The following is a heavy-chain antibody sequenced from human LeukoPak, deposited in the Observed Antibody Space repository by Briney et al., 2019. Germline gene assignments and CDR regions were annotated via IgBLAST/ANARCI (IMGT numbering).Heavy chain of an antibody. D-gene: IGHD2-15*01. CDR1: GYTFTHYG. Sequence: ASVKVSCKASGYTFTHYGISWVRQAPGQGLEWMGWISAYNGNTNYAQKLQGRVTMTTDTSTSTAYMELRSLRSDDTAVYYCARAGYCSGGSCYDPGYFDYWGQGTLVTVSS. V-gene: IGHV1-18*01. CDR3: ARAGYCSGGSCYDPGYFDY. J-gene: IGHJ4*02. CDR2: ISAYNGNT.